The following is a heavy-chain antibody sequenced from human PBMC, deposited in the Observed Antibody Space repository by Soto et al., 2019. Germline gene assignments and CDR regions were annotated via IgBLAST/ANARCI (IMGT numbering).Heavy chain of an antibody. CDR3: IRLGAHSSS. CDR2: IRSKANSYAI. Sequence: GGSLRLSCAASGFTFSGSAMHWVRQASGKGLEWVGRIRSKANSYAIAYAASVKGRFTISRDDSKNTAYLQMNSLKTEDTAVYYCIRLGAHSSSWGQGTLVTVSS. D-gene: IGHD6-13*01. V-gene: IGHV3-73*01. J-gene: IGHJ4*02. CDR1: GFTFSGSA.